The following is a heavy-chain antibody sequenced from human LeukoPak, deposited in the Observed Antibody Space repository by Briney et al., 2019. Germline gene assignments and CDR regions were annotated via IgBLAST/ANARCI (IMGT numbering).Heavy chain of an antibody. J-gene: IGHJ4*02. CDR2: IYYSGST. CDR3: ARDSIGYSYGDGY. V-gene: IGHV4-59*01. CDR1: GGSISSYY. D-gene: IGHD5-18*01. Sequence: SETLSLTCTVSGGSISSYYWSWLRQPPGKGLEWIGYIYYSGSTNYNPSLKSRVTISVDTSKNQFSLKLSSVTAADTAVYYCARDSIGYSYGDGYWGQGTLVTVSS.